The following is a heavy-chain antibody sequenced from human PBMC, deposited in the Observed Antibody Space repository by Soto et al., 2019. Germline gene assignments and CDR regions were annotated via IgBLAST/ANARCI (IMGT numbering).Heavy chain of an antibody. CDR2: IDPSTSYS. D-gene: IGHD3-3*01. CDR3: ARHPTLHESRVLRGFDP. Sequence: PGESLKISCQGSGSRFNTYWISWVRQMPGKGLEWMGRIDPSTSYSNYSPSFESHVTISVDKSKSTAFLQWSSLKASDTAMYYCARHPTLHESRVLRGFDPRGQRNPVTVSS. J-gene: IGHJ5*02. V-gene: IGHV5-10-1*01. CDR1: GSRFNTYW.